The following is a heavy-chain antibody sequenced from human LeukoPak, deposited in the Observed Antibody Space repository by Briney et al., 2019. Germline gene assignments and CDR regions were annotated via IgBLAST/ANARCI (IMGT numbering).Heavy chain of an antibody. J-gene: IGHJ6*03. CDR1: GGSFSGYY. V-gene: IGHV4-34*01. CDR2: INHSGST. CDR3: ARGGSGSMNPDYYYMDV. Sequence: SETLSLTCAVYGGSFSGYYWSWIRQPPGKGLEWIGEINHSGSTNYNPSLKSRVTISVDTSKNQFSLKLSSVTAADTAVYYCARGGSGSMNPDYYYMDVWGKGTTVTVSS. D-gene: IGHD3-22*01.